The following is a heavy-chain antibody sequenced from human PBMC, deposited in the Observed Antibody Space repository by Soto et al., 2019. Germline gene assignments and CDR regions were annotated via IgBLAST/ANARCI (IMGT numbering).Heavy chain of an antibody. V-gene: IGHV1-69*10. J-gene: IGHJ3*02. D-gene: IGHD3-3*01. CDR3: ARSIFGVVIIAFDI. CDR1: GGTFSSYA. CDR2: IIPILGIA. Sequence: ASVKVSCKASGGTFSSYAISWVRQAPGQGLEWMGGIIPILGIANYAQKFQGRVTITADKSTSTAYMELSSLRSEDTAVYYCARSIFGVVIIAFDIWGQGTMVTVSS.